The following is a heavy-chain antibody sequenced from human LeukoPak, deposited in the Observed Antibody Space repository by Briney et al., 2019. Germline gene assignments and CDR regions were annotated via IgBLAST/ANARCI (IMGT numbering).Heavy chain of an antibody. CDR1: GDSFSGYY. V-gene: IGHV4-34*01. D-gene: IGHD2-2*01. Sequence: SAETLSLTCAVYGDSFSGYYWSWLRQPPGKGLEGIGEINHSGSTNYNPSLKSRVTISVDTSKNQFSLKLSSVTAADTAVYYCVGIVVVPAAATPFDPWGQGTLVTVSS. CDR3: VGIVVVPAAATPFDP. J-gene: IGHJ5*02. CDR2: INHSGST.